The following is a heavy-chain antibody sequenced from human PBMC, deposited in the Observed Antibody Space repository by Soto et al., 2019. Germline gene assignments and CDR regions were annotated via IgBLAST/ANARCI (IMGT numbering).Heavy chain of an antibody. V-gene: IGHV4-59*08. D-gene: IGHD6-13*01. CDR1: GGSISSYY. J-gene: IGHJ4*02. CDR3: ARGAEAVAGTLDS. CDR2: IYYTGYT. Sequence: SETLSLTCTGSGGSISSYYWSWIRQFPGKGLEWIGYIYYTGYTNYNPSLHSRVTISVDTSKNQFSLKLSSVTAADTAVYYCARGAEAVAGTLDSWGQGTQVTVSS.